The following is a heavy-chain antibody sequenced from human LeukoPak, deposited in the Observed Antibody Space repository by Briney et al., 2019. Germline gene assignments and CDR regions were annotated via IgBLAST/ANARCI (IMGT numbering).Heavy chain of an antibody. Sequence: GGSLRLSCAASGFTFNNYWMTWVRQAPGKGLEWVANIKQDGSDKYYVDSVKGRFTISRDNAKNSLYLQMNSLRADDTAVYYCAREGEGNFDYWGQGTLLTVSS. J-gene: IGHJ4*02. CDR3: AREGEGNFDY. V-gene: IGHV3-7*01. D-gene: IGHD2-21*01. CDR1: GFTFNNYW. CDR2: IKQDGSDK.